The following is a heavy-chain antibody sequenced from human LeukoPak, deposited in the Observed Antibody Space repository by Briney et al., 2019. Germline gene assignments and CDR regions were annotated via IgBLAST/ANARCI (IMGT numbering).Heavy chain of an antibody. D-gene: IGHD6-13*01. CDR1: GFTFSNSA. J-gene: IGHJ5*02. CDR3: ARGYSSSWYLWFDP. V-gene: IGHV3-23*01. CDR2: LSGSGITT. Sequence: GGSLRLSCAASGFTFSNSAMSWVRQAPGKGLEWVSTLSGSGITTYYADSVKGRFTISRDNSKNTLYLQMNSLRAEDTAVYYCARGYSSSWYLWFDPWGQGTLVTVSS.